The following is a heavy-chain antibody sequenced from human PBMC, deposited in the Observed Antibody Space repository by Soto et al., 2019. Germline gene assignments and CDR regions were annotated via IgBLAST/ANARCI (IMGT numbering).Heavy chain of an antibody. CDR3: AKDKLAVAGTDYFDY. CDR2: ISYDGSNK. Sequence: ESGGGVVQPGRSLRLSCAASGFTFSSYGMHWVRQAPGKGLEWVAVISYDGSNKYYADSVKGRFTISRDNSKNTLYLQMNSLRAEDTAVYYCAKDKLAVAGTDYFDYWGQGTLVTVSS. J-gene: IGHJ4*02. D-gene: IGHD6-19*01. V-gene: IGHV3-30*18. CDR1: GFTFSSYG.